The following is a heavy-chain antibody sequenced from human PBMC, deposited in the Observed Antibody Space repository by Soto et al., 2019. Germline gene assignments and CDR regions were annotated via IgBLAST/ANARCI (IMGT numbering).Heavy chain of an antibody. V-gene: IGHV4-39*01. D-gene: IGHD3-16*01. CDR1: GGSITSNAYF. Sequence: QLQLQESGLGLVKPSETLSLTCSVSGGSITSNAYFWGWIRQPPGKSLEWIGSIYFRGNRYYNPSLASRLSLAVDTSSRQFSLKLTSVTASDTAMYYCARHLRVRENGLDYFDYWGQGALVTISS. CDR3: ARHLRVRENGLDYFDY. CDR2: IYFRGNR. J-gene: IGHJ4*02.